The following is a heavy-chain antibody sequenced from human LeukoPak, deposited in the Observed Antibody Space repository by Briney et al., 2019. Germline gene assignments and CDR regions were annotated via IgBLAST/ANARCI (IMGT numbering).Heavy chain of an antibody. CDR2: VHYSGST. CDR3: ARHYKSTRTTAFDY. D-gene: IGHD4-11*01. V-gene: IGHV4-59*08. CDR1: GGSISPYY. Sequence: SETLSLTCTVSGGSISPYYWTWSRQPPGKGLEWTGYVHYSGSTKYNPSLKSRVTISLDTSKNQFSLRLSSVSAADTAVYYCARHYKSTRTTAFDYWGQGTLVTVSS. J-gene: IGHJ4*02.